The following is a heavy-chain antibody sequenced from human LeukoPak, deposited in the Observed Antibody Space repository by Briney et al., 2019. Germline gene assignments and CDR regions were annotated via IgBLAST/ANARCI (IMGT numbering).Heavy chain of an antibody. V-gene: IGHV3-9*01. Sequence: SLRLSCAASGFTFDDYAMHWVRQAPGKGLEWVSGISWNSGSIGYADSVKGRFTISRDNAKNSLYLQMNSLRAEDTALYYCAKDSGIYDSSGFWDYWGQGTLVTVSS. J-gene: IGHJ4*02. D-gene: IGHD3-22*01. CDR1: GFTFDDYA. CDR3: AKDSGIYDSSGFWDY. CDR2: ISWNSGSI.